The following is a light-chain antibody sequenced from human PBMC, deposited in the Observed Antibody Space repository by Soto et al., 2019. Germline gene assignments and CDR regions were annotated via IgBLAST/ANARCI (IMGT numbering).Light chain of an antibody. J-gene: IGLJ3*02. V-gene: IGLV1-40*01. CDR2: GNS. CDR3: QSYESSLSAWV. CDR1: SSNIGAGYD. Sequence: QSVLTQPPSVSGAPGQRVTISCTESSSNIGAGYDVHWYQQLPGTAPKLLIYGNSNQPSGVPDRFSGSKSGTSASLAITGLQAADEGDYYCQSYESSLSAWVFGGGTKLTVL.